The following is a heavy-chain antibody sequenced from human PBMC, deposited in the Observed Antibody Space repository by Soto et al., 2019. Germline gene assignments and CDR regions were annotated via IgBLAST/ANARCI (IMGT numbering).Heavy chain of an antibody. J-gene: IGHJ6*02. Sequence: SETLSLTCAVYGGSFSGYYWSWIRQPPGKGLEWIGEINHSGSTNYNPSLKSRVTISVDTSKNQFSLKLSSVTAADTAVYYCARAYYGSGYYSYYGMDVWGQGTTVTVTS. CDR2: INHSGST. D-gene: IGHD3-10*01. V-gene: IGHV4-34*01. CDR3: ARAYYGSGYYSYYGMDV. CDR1: GGSFSGYY.